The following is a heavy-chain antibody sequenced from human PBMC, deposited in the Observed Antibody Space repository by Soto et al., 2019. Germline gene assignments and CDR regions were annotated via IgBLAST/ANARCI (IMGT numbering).Heavy chain of an antibody. CDR2: IDPSDSYT. CDR1: GYSFTSYW. D-gene: IGHD6-13*01. J-gene: IGHJ6*02. V-gene: IGHV5-10-1*01. CDR3: ARLTIAENSEAASMIYYYYYGMDV. Sequence: PGESLKISCNGSGYSFTSYWISCVRQMPGKCLVWMGRIDPSDSYTNYSPSFQGHVTISADNTISTSYLQWSRLKVSDTAMYYCARLTIAENSEAASMIYYYYYGMDVWGQGTTVTVSS.